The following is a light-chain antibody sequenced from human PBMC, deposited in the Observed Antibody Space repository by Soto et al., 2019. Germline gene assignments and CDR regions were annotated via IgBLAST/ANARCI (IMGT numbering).Light chain of an antibody. CDR2: KAS. V-gene: IGKV1-5*03. J-gene: IGKJ2*01. CDR3: QQYKSYSRT. CDR1: QSISPW. Sequence: DLQMTQSPSTLSASVGDRVTITCRASQSISPWLAWYQQKPGKAPKILIYKASSLESGVPSRFSGSESGTEFTLTISSLQPDDFATYYCQQYKSYSRTFGQGTTLEIK.